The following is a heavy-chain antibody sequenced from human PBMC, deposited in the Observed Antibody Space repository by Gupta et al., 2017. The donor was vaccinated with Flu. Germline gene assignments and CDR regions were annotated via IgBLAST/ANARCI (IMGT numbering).Heavy chain of an antibody. Sequence: GRFTISRDNSKNTLYLQMNSLRAEDTAVYYCAKENGGLFRVVTAIGLGAFDIWGQGTMVTVSS. V-gene: IGHV3-23*01. J-gene: IGHJ3*02. D-gene: IGHD2-21*02. CDR3: AKENGGLFRVVTAIGLGAFDI.